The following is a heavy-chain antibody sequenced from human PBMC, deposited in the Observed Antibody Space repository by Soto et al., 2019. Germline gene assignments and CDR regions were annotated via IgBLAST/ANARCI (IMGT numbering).Heavy chain of an antibody. J-gene: IGHJ4*02. CDR2: IYWYDDD. CDR3: AHRPRGFSYHFGS. Sequence: QITLKESGPTLVKPTQTLTLTCTFSGFSLTTRGVGVGWIRQPPGKALEWLALIYWYDDDGYSPSLKSRLTNTKHTSKNRLVLTMTYMDPVDTATYYGAHRPRGFSYHFGSWGQGTLVTVSS. CDR1: GFSLTTRGVG. V-gene: IGHV2-5*01. D-gene: IGHD5-18*01.